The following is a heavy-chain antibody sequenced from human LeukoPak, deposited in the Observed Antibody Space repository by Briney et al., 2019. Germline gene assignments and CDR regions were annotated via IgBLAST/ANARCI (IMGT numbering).Heavy chain of an antibody. D-gene: IGHD6-19*01. CDR2: INPSGGST. Sequence: ASVKVSCKASGYTFTNYYTHWVRQAPGQGLEWMGIINPSGGSTKYAQKFQGRVTMARDTSTSTVYMELSSLRSEDTAVYYCARAGEWLVHFDYWGQGTLVTVSS. CDR1: GYTFTNYY. CDR3: ARAGEWLVHFDY. V-gene: IGHV1-46*01. J-gene: IGHJ4*02.